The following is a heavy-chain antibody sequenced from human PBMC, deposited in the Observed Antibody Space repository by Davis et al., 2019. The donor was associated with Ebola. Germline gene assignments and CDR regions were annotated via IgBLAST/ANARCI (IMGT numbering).Heavy chain of an antibody. Sequence: ASVKVSCKASGYTFTSYAMNWVRQAPGQGLEWMGWINTNTGNPTYDQGFTGRFVFSLDTSVSTAYLQICSLKAEDTAVYYCARGGSVGGGRRGWFDPWGQGTLVTVSS. V-gene: IGHV7-4-1*01. J-gene: IGHJ5*02. CDR2: INTNTGNP. CDR1: GYTFTSYA. D-gene: IGHD2-15*01. CDR3: ARGGSVGGGRRGWFDP.